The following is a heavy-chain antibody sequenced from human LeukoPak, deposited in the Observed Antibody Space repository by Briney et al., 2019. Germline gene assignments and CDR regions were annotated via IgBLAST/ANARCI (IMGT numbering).Heavy chain of an antibody. CDR2: ISSSSSYI. CDR3: ARGERSEYYYYYCMDV. CDR1: GFTFSSYS. Sequence: GGSLRLSCAASGFTFSSYSMNWVRQAPGKGLEWVSSISSSSSYIYYADSVKGRFTISRDNAKNSLYLQMNSLRAEDTAVYYCARGERSEYYYYYCMDVWGKGTTVTVSS. V-gene: IGHV3-21*01. J-gene: IGHJ6*03.